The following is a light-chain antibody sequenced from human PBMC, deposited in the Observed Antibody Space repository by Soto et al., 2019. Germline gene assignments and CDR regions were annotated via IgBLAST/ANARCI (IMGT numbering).Light chain of an antibody. V-gene: IGLV1-47*02. J-gene: IGLJ3*02. CDR3: AAWDDNLSGWV. CDR2: SNN. CDR1: RSNIGSNY. Sequence: QAVVTQPPSASATPGQRVSISCSGSRSNIGSNYVYWYQQLPGAAPRLLMYSNNQRPLGVPGRFSVSKSGTSASLAISGLRSEDEADYYCAAWDDNLSGWVFGGGTKLTVL.